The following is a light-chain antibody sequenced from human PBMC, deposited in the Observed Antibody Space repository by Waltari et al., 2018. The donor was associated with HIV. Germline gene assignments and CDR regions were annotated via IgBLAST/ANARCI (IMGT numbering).Light chain of an antibody. CDR3: QQSFSSPLT. J-gene: IGKJ3*01. Sequence: EIVMTQSAATLSVSPGESATLSCRASQSVSSNLAWYQQKPGQAPRLLIYGASTRATGIPARFRGSGSGTDFTLTISSLQLDDFATYFCQQSFSSPLTFGPGTNVDI. CDR1: QSVSSN. V-gene: IGKV3-15*01. CDR2: GAS.